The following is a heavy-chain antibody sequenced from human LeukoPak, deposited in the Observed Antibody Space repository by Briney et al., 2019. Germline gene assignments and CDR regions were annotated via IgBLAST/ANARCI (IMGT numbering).Heavy chain of an antibody. D-gene: IGHD1-26*01. Sequence: SETLSLTCTVSGGSISSGDYYWSWIRQPPGKGLEWIGYIYYSGSTYYNPSLKSRVTISVDTSKNQFSLKLSSVTAADTAVYYCARVPDSGSSPGFDPWGQGTLVTVSS. V-gene: IGHV4-30-4*08. CDR3: ARVPDSGSSPGFDP. CDR1: GGSISSGDYY. CDR2: IYYSGST. J-gene: IGHJ5*02.